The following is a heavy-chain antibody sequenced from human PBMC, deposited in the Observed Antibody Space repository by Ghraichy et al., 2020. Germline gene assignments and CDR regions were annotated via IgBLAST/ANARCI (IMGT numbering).Heavy chain of an antibody. CDR1: GFTFSSYA. D-gene: IGHD3-22*01. Sequence: GGSLRLSCAASGFTFSSYAMTWVRQGPGKGLEWVSAIRGSGDSTYYADSVKGRFTISRDNSKNTLYLQMNSLRAEDTAVYYCAKDNSGYYFRLAFDIWGQGTMVTVSS. V-gene: IGHV3-23*01. CDR2: IRGSGDST. CDR3: AKDNSGYYFRLAFDI. J-gene: IGHJ3*02.